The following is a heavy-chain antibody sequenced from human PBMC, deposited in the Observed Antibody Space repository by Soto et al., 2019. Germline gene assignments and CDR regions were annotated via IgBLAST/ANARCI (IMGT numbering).Heavy chain of an antibody. J-gene: IGHJ4*02. Sequence: PGGSLRLSCAASGFTLVDYGMHWVRQVPGKGLEWVSSVSWNSVSIGYADSVKGRFTVSRDNAKNSLYLQMNSLRAEDTALYYCAKGLAFDSSGSLAFDYWGQGTLVTVSS. D-gene: IGHD3-22*01. CDR3: AKGLAFDSSGSLAFDY. CDR1: GFTLVDYG. V-gene: IGHV3-9*01. CDR2: VSWNSVSI.